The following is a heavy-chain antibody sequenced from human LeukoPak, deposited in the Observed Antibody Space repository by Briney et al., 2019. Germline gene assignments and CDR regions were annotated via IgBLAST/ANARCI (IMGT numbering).Heavy chain of an antibody. CDR3: AREGCSSTNCFTPDY. J-gene: IGHJ4*02. D-gene: IGHD2-2*01. CDR2: INPNSGDT. Sequence: VASVKVSCKASGYIFTGYYMHWVRQAPGQGLEWMGWINPNSGDTNYAQKFQGRVTMTRDTSISTAYMELRRLRSDDTAVYYCAREGCSSTNCFTPDYWGQGTLVTVSS. CDR1: GYIFTGYY. V-gene: IGHV1-2*02.